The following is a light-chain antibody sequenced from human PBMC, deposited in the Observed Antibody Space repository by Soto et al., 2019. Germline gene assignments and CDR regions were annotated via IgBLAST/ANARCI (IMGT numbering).Light chain of an antibody. V-gene: IGKV3-11*01. CDR1: QSVSSY. J-gene: IGKJ4*01. CDR2: DAS. CDR3: QQRSNWLT. Sequence: EIVLTQSPATLSLSPGERATLSCRASQSVSSYLAWYQQKPGQAPRLLIYDASNRATGIPARFSGIGSGTDFTLTISSLEPDDFAVYYCQQRSNWLTFGGGTKVEIK.